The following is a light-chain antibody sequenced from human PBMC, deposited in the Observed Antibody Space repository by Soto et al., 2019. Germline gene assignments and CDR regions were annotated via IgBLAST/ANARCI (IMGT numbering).Light chain of an antibody. V-gene: IGLV1-47*01. J-gene: IGLJ3*02. CDR1: SSNIVSNY. Sequence: QAVVTQPPSASGTPGQRVTISCSGSSSNIVSNYVYWYQQLPGTAPKLLIYRNNQRPSGVPGRFSGSKSGTSASLAISGLRSEDEADYYCAAWDDSLSGPVFGGGTKLTVL. CDR3: AAWDDSLSGPV. CDR2: RNN.